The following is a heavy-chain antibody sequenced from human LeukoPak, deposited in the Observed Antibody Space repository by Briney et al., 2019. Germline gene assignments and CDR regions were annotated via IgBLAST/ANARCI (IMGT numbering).Heavy chain of an antibody. D-gene: IGHD2-2*01. CDR1: GYTFTSYD. J-gene: IGHJ6*02. CDR2: MNPNSGNT. CDR3: ARAPMEVVVPAADDYYYGMDV. Sequence: ASVKVSCKASGYTFTSYDINWVRQATGQGLEWTGWMNPNSGNTGYAQKFQGRVTMTRNTSISTAYMELSSLRSEDTAVYYCARAPMEVVVPAADDYYYGMDVWGQGTTVTVSS. V-gene: IGHV1-8*01.